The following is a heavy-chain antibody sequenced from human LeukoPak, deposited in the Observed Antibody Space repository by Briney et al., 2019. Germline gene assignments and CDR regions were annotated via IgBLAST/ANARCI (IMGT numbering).Heavy chain of an antibody. Sequence: GGSLRLSCAASGFTFSSYWMSWVRQAPGKGLEWVANIKQDGSEKYYVDSVKGRFTISRDNAKNSLYLQMNSLRAEDTAVYYCAREFATYGSGSYYNHAFDYRGQGTLVTVSS. D-gene: IGHD3-10*01. CDR2: IKQDGSEK. CDR1: GFTFSSYW. J-gene: IGHJ4*02. CDR3: AREFATYGSGSYYNHAFDY. V-gene: IGHV3-7*03.